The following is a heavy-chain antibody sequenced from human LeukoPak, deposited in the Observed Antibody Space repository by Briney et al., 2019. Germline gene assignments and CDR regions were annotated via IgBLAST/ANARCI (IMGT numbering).Heavy chain of an antibody. D-gene: IGHD3-10*01. Sequence: ASVKVSCKASGYTSTSYGISWVRQAPAQGLEWMGWISAYNGNTNYVQKFRGRVTMTTDTSTSTAYMGLRRMRSDDAAVYYCARDQAFVRGDLDYWGQGTLVTVSS. J-gene: IGHJ4*02. V-gene: IGHV1-18*04. CDR2: ISAYNGNT. CDR3: ARDQAFVRGDLDY. CDR1: GYTSTSYG.